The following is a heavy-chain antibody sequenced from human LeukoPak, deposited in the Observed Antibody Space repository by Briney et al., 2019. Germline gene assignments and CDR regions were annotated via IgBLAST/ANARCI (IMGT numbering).Heavy chain of an antibody. V-gene: IGHV4-30-4*08. CDR2: IYYSGST. Sequence: SQTLSLTXTVSGGSISSGDYYWSWIRQPPGKGLEWIGYIYYSGSTYYNPSLKSRVTISVDTSKNQFSLKLSSVTAADTAVYYCARAAWLWYYDILTGHRWDAFDIWGQGTMVTVSS. CDR1: GGSISSGDYY. D-gene: IGHD3-9*01. CDR3: ARAAWLWYYDILTGHRWDAFDI. J-gene: IGHJ3*02.